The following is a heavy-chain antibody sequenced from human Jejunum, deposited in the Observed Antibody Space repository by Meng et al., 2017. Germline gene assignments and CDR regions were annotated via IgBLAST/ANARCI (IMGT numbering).Heavy chain of an antibody. CDR3: ARGVRGSPDY. J-gene: IGHJ4*02. V-gene: IGHV3-74*03. CDR2: ISTDESTT. D-gene: IGHD3-10*02. Sequence: GQVVEWGGGCVKPGGSLGLSCAVSGFTLSDYWKHWVRQAPGKGLMWVSHISTDESTTTYADSVKGRFTISRDNAKNTMYLEMNSLRAEDTALYYCARGVRGSPDYWGQGTLVTVSS. CDR1: GFTLSDYW.